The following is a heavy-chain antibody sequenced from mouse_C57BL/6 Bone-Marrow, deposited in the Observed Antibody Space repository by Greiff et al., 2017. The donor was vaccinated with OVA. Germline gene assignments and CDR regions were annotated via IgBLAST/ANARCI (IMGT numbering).Heavy chain of an antibody. D-gene: IGHD1-1*01. J-gene: IGHJ2*01. CDR2: INYDGSST. Sequence: DVQLVESEGGLVQPGSSMKLSCTASGFTFSDYYMAWVRQVPEKGLEWVANINYDGSSTYYLDSLKSRFIISRDNAKNILYLQMSSLKSEDTATYYCARGYYGYFDYWGQGTTLTVSS. V-gene: IGHV5-16*01. CDR1: GFTFSDYY. CDR3: ARGYYGYFDY.